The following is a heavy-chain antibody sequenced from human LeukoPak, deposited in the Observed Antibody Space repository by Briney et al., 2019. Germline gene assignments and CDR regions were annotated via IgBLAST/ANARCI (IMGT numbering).Heavy chain of an antibody. V-gene: IGHV3-74*01. J-gene: IGHJ4*02. CDR2: INPAGSDT. CDR3: AKGGAYSGSYHLDS. D-gene: IGHD1-26*01. CDR1: GFTFSSHW. Sequence: GGSLRLSCAASGFTFSSHWMHWVRQPPGKGLVWVSRINPAGSDTRYADFVKGRFTISRDNAKNTLYLQMNGLRGEDTAVYYCAKGGAYSGSYHLDSWGQGTLVTVSS.